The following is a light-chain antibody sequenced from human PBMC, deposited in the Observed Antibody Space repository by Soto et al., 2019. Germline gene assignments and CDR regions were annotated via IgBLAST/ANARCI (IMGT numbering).Light chain of an antibody. CDR3: QQYNNWPL. Sequence: EIVMTQSPATLSVSPGERATLSSSASQSVSSNLAWYQQKPGQAPRLLIYGASTRATGIPARFSGSGSGTEFTLTISSLQSEDCAVYYCQQYNNWPLFGQGTRLEIK. CDR2: GAS. J-gene: IGKJ5*01. V-gene: IGKV3-15*01. CDR1: QSVSSN.